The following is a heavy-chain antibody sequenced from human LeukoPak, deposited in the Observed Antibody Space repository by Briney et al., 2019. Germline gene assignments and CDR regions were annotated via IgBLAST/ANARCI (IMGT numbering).Heavy chain of an antibody. CDR1: GGSFSGYY. Sequence: SETLSLTCTVYGGSFSGYYWSWIRQPPGQGLEWVWEINHSGSTNYNPSLKSRVTISVDTSKNQFSLKLSSVTAADTAVYYCARDRAPPDCSSTSCPSRYFDLWGRGTLVTVSS. D-gene: IGHD2-2*01. CDR3: ARDRAPPDCSSTSCPSRYFDL. V-gene: IGHV4-34*01. J-gene: IGHJ2*01. CDR2: INHSGST.